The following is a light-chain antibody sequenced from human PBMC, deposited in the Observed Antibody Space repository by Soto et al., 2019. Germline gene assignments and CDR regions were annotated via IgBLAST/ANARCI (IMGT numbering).Light chain of an antibody. V-gene: IGKV3-20*01. CDR2: GAS. J-gene: IGKJ1*01. CDR1: QSVNSNY. CDR3: QQYDSTPPT. Sequence: EIVLTQSPGTRSLSPGERATLSCRASQSVNSNYLAWYQRKPGQAPRLLIYGASNRATDIPYRFSASGSGTDYTLTITRLEAEDFAVYYCQQYDSTPPTFGQGTKVEVK.